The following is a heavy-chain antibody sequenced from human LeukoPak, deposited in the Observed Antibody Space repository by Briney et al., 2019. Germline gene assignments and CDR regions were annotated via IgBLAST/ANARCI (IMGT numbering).Heavy chain of an antibody. J-gene: IGHJ2*01. CDR3: ARGGGDCTNGVCYNYWYFDL. CDR2: ISSSGSTI. D-gene: IGHD2-8*01. V-gene: IGHV3-11*01. CDR1: GFTFSDCY. Sequence: AGGSLRLSCAASGFTFSDCYMSWIRQAPGKGLEWVSYISSSGSTIYYADSVKGRFTISRDNAKNSLYLQMNSLRAEDTAVYYCARGGGDCTNGVCYNYWYFDLWGRGTLVTVSS.